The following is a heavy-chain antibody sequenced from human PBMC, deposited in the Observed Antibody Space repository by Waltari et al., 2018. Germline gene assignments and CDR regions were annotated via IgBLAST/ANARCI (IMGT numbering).Heavy chain of an antibody. CDR1: GFTFSSSS. J-gene: IGHJ4*02. CDR2: ISSSSSYI. CDR3: AREDGGNPDY. D-gene: IGHD4-4*01. Sequence: EVQLVESGGGLVTPGGSLRLSCAASGFTFSSSSMNWVRQATGKGLGWVSSISSSSSYIYYADSVKGRFTISRDNAKNSLYLQMNSLRAVDTAVYYCAREDGGNPDYWGQGTLVTVSS. V-gene: IGHV3-21*01.